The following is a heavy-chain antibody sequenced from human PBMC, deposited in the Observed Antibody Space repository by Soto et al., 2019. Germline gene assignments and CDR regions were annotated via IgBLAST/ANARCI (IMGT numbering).Heavy chain of an antibody. Sequence: GGSLRLSCVGSGFIFSNYSINWVRQAPGKGLEWVSSISSRSDIYYAESVKGRFTISRDNAKNSVSLQMNSLRAEDTAVYYCAREYTAWPLAYGLDVWGQGTTVTVSS. CDR2: ISSRSDI. V-gene: IGHV3-21*01. CDR3: AREYTAWPLAYGLDV. D-gene: IGHD2-2*02. CDR1: GFIFSNYS. J-gene: IGHJ6*02.